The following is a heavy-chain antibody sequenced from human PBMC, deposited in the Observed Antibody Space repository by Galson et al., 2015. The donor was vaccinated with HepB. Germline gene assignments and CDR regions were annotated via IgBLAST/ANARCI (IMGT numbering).Heavy chain of an antibody. Sequence: SVKVSCKASGYTFTGYYMHWVRQAPRQGLEWMGIINPSGGSTSYAQKFQGRVTMTRDTSTSTVYMELSSLRSEDTAVYYCARLRGYSYGYDAFDIWGQGTMVTVSS. CDR1: GYTFTGYY. CDR2: INPSGGST. CDR3: ARLRGYSYGYDAFDI. V-gene: IGHV1-46*03. D-gene: IGHD5-18*01. J-gene: IGHJ3*02.